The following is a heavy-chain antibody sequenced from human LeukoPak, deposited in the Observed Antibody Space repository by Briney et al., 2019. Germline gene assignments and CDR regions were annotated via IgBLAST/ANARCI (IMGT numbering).Heavy chain of an antibody. CDR1: GFTFSSYW. Sequence: GGSLRLSCAASGFTFSSYWMHWVRQAPGKGLVWVSRINSDGNITSYADSVKGRFPISRGHAQDTLLPLMNRLEADETAVYYWARGRGYAVFDIWGQGTMVTVSS. V-gene: IGHV3-74*01. CDR3: ARGRGYAVFDI. J-gene: IGHJ3*02. CDR2: INSDGNIT. D-gene: IGHD5-12*01.